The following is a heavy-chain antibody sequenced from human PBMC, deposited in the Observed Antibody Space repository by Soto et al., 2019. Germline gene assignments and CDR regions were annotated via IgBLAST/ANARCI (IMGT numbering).Heavy chain of an antibody. J-gene: IGHJ4*02. CDR1: GFTFDDYA. D-gene: IGHD3-10*01. V-gene: IGHV3-9*01. Sequence: GGSLRLSCAASGFTFDDYAMHWVRQAPGKGLEWVSGISWNSGSIGYADSVKGRFTISRDNAKNSLYLQMNSLRAEDTALYYCAKVDYYGSGSYEKYYFDYWGQGTLVTVSS. CDR3: AKVDYYGSGSYEKYYFDY. CDR2: ISWNSGSI.